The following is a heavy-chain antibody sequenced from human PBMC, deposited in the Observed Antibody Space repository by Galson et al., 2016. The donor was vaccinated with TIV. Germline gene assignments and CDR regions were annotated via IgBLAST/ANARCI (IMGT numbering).Heavy chain of an antibody. D-gene: IGHD1-14*01. CDR2: IGDGDGGT. V-gene: IGHV3-23*01. CDR1: GTSLTHYT. Sequence: SLRLSCAASGTSLTHYTMSWVRQAPGKGLEWVSTIGDGDGGTFYASSVRGRFTVSRDDSKNMVLLQMNSLRVEDAATYYCAKPDGPDLWGQGTLVTVSS. J-gene: IGHJ5*02. CDR3: AKPDGPDL.